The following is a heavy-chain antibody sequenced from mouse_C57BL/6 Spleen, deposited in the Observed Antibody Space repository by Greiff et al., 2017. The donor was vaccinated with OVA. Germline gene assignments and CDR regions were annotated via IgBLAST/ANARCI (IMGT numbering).Heavy chain of an antibody. J-gene: IGHJ4*01. CDR1: GYTFTSYW. V-gene: IGHV1-64*01. CDR2: IHPNSGST. Sequence: QVQLQQPGAELVKPGASVKLSCKASGYTFTSYWMHWVKQRPGQGLEWIGMIHPNSGSTNYNEKFKSKATLTVDKSSSTAYMQLSSLTSEDSACYYCARSGPYAMDYWGQGTSVTVSA. CDR3: ARSGPYAMDY.